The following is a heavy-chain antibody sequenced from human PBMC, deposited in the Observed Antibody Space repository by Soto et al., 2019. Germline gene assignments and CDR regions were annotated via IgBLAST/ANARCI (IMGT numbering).Heavy chain of an antibody. D-gene: IGHD2-8*02. V-gene: IGHV3-23*01. Sequence: EVQLLESGGGLVQPGGSLRLSCAASGFTFSSYGMSWVRQAPGKGLEWVSSISGSGGSTYYADSVKGRFTISRDNSKNPLYLQMKGRRAEDTAVYYCAKASAPGGTDLPLWFWGQGTLVTVSS. CDR2: ISGSGGST. J-gene: IGHJ4*02. CDR1: GFTFSSYG. CDR3: AKASAPGGTDLPLWF.